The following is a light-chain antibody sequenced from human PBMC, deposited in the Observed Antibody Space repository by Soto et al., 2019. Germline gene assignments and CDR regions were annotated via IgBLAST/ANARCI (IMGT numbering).Light chain of an antibody. CDR3: QQYKDWPTT. CDR2: GAS. Sequence: EIVLTQSPATLSLSPGDGATLSFRSSQSVSSSSLAWYQQKLGQAPRLLVYGASSRATGIPARFSGSGAGTDFTLTITSLQSEDFGVYFCQQYKDWPTTFGQGTTVDIK. V-gene: IGKV3-15*01. CDR1: QSVSSS. J-gene: IGKJ1*01.